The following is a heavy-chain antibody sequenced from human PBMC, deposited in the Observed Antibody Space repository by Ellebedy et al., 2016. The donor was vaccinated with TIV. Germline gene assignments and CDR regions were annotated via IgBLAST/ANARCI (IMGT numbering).Heavy chain of an antibody. Sequence: GESLKISCAASGFTFSTYAMSWVRQAPGKGLEWVSSINGAGSNTYYADSVKGRFTISRDNSKNTLYLQMNSLRADDTAVYYCARGFSRTVTTTNLYKVDYWGQGTLVTVSS. V-gene: IGHV3-23*01. J-gene: IGHJ4*02. D-gene: IGHD4-17*01. CDR3: ARGFSRTVTTTNLYKVDY. CDR1: GFTFSTYA. CDR2: INGAGSNT.